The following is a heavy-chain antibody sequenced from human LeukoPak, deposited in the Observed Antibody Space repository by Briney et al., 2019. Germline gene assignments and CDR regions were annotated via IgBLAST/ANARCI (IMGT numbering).Heavy chain of an antibody. V-gene: IGHV3-48*01. J-gene: IGHJ4*02. Sequence: GGSLRLSCAASGFTFSSYSMNWVRQAPGKGLEWVSYISSSSSTIYYADSVKGRFTISRDNAKNSLYLQMNSLRAEDTAVYYCARGCSGGSCYGALDYWGQGTLVTVSS. CDR2: ISSSSSTI. CDR3: ARGCSGGSCYGALDY. D-gene: IGHD2-15*01. CDR1: GFTFSSYS.